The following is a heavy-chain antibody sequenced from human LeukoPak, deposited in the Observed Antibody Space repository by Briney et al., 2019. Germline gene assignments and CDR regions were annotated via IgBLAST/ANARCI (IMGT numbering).Heavy chain of an antibody. CDR2: TAYSETT. D-gene: IGHD2-15*01. CDR1: PDSVTSSSHY. CDR3: ARHVAYCSGGTCYSAWYFDL. J-gene: IGHJ2*01. V-gene: IGHV4-39*01. Sequence: SETLSLTCSVSPDSVTSSSHYWGWIRQPPRKGLEWIGSTAYSETTYYNPSLQSRPTISVDTSKNQFSLKLSSVTAADTAMYYCARHVAYCSGGTCYSAWYFDLWGRGTLVTVSS.